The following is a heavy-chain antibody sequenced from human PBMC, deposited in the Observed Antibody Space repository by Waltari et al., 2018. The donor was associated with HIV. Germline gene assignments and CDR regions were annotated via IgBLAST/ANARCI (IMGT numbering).Heavy chain of an antibody. J-gene: IGHJ6*02. D-gene: IGHD3-9*01. Sequence: QVQLVESGGGVVQPGRSLRLSCAASGFTFRSYGMHWVRQAAGKGLGGLAVISYEGNNKSYADSMQGRFTISRDNSQHTLYLKRNILRAENTAVYYCAKDTDLTGFFYYYGLDVWGQGTTVTVSS. CDR2: ISYEGNNK. CDR1: GFTFRSYG. V-gene: IGHV3-30*18. CDR3: AKDTDLTGFFYYYGLDV.